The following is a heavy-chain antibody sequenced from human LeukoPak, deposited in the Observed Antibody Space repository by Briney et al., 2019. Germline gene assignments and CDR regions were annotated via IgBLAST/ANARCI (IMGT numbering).Heavy chain of an antibody. CDR2: IIPIFGTA. V-gene: IGHV1-69*06. Sequence: GASVKVSCKASGGTFSSYAISWVRQAPGQGLEWMGGIIPIFGTANYAQKFQGRVTITADKSTSTAYMEPSSLRSEDTAVYYCARGRDCSSTSCYADYWGQGTLVTVSS. D-gene: IGHD2-2*01. CDR3: ARGRDCSSTSCYADY. CDR1: GGTFSSYA. J-gene: IGHJ4*02.